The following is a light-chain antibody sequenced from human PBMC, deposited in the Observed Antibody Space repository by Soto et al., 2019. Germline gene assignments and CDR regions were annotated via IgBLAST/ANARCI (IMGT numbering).Light chain of an antibody. CDR1: QDISTF. J-gene: IGKJ2*01. V-gene: IGKV1-39*01. CDR2: RAS. Sequence: DIQMTQSPSSLSASVEDSVTITCRATQDISTFLNWYQQRPGKAPNVLIYRASTLQGDVPSRFSGSGSGTDFTLTISRLQPEDFAIYYCQQSYSTPFTFGQGTQVEV. CDR3: QQSYSTPFT.